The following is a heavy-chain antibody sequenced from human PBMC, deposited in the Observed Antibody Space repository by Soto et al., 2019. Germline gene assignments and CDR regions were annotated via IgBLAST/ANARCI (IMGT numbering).Heavy chain of an antibody. V-gene: IGHV4-59*01. D-gene: IGHD1-26*01. CDR2: IYYSGST. Sequence: SETLSLTCTVSGGSISSYYWSWIRQPPGKGLEWSGYIYYSGSTNYNPSLKSRVTISVDTSKNQFSLKLSSVTAADTAVYYCARDFPRGDYYYYMDVWGKGTTVTVSS. J-gene: IGHJ6*03. CDR3: ARDFPRGDYYYYMDV. CDR1: GGSISSYY.